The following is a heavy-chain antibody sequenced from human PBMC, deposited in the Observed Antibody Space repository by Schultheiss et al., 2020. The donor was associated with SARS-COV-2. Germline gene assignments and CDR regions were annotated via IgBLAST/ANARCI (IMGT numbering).Heavy chain of an antibody. D-gene: IGHD3-10*01. Sequence: GGSLRLSCAASGFTFSDYYMSWIRQAPGKGLEWVSYISSSGSTIYYADSVKGRFTISRDNAKNTLYLQMNSLRAEDTAVYYCARVESGLIWFGESGGAFDIWGQGTMVTVSS. CDR1: GFTFSDYY. CDR2: ISSSGSTI. V-gene: IGHV3-11*04. J-gene: IGHJ3*02. CDR3: ARVESGLIWFGESGGAFDI.